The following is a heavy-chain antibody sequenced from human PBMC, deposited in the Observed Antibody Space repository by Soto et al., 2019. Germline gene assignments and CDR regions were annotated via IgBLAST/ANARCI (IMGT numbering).Heavy chain of an antibody. V-gene: IGHV1-18*04. J-gene: IGHJ3*01. CDR2: ISAYNGNT. CDR3: ARGSFDF. Sequence: ASEKVSCKTSGSTFPSSGLSRVRQAPGQGLEWMGWISAYNGNTNYAQKLQGRVTMTTDTSTSTAYMELRSLRSDDTVVYCCARGSFDFCGQATMGSV. CDR1: GSTFPSSG.